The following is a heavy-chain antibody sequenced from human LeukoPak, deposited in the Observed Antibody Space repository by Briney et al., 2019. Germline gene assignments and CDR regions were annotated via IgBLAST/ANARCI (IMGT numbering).Heavy chain of an antibody. CDR3: VRLIARNVIFWFDS. D-gene: IGHD2-21*01. V-gene: IGHV3-48*03. CDR1: GFSFNNYH. Sequence: GGSLRLSCEASGFSFNNYHMNWVRQAPGKGLEWISYISSSGSTTYYADSVKGRFTIFRDNRKSSLHLQMNRLRAEDTAIYYCVRLIARNVIFWFDSWGQGTPITVSS. J-gene: IGHJ5*01. CDR2: ISSSGSTT.